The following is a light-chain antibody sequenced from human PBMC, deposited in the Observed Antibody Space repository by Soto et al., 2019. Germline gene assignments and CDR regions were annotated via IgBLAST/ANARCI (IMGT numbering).Light chain of an antibody. V-gene: IGKV3D-20*02. CDR2: GAS. J-gene: IGKJ5*01. CDR1: QSVSNNY. CDR3: QQRTRWPMT. Sequence: ESVLTQSPGTLSLSAGEIATLSCRASQSVSNNYLAWYQQKPGQAPRLLIYGASNRATGIPDRFSGSGSGTDFTLTISSLEPEDFAVYYCQQRTRWPMTFGQGTRLEIK.